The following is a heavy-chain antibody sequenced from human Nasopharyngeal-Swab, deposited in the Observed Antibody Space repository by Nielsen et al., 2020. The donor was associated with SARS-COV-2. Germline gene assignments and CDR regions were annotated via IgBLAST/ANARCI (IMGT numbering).Heavy chain of an antibody. CDR2: IWYAGVNK. CDR3: ARDSNYYGSGSDAFNL. J-gene: IGHJ3*01. Sequence: LKLSCAASGFTFISYGLHWVRPAPGKGLEWVAFIWYAGVNKYYADSVKGRFTISRDNSKNTVFLQMNNLRVEDTAMYYRARDSNYYGSGSDAFNLWGQGTLVTVSS. D-gene: IGHD3-10*01. V-gene: IGHV3-33*01. CDR1: GFTFISYG.